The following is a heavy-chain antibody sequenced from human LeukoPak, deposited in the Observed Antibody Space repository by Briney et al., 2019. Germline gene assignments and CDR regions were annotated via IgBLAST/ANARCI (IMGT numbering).Heavy chain of an antibody. J-gene: IGHJ4*02. Sequence: GGSLRLSCAASGFTFSSYSMNWVRQAPGKELEWVSSISSSSSYIYYADSVKGRFTISRDNAKNSLYLQMDSLRAEDTAVYYCARDRHYDSSGYIDDYWGQGTLVTVSS. CDR1: GFTFSSYS. D-gene: IGHD3-22*01. CDR3: ARDRHYDSSGYIDDY. CDR2: ISSSSSYI. V-gene: IGHV3-21*01.